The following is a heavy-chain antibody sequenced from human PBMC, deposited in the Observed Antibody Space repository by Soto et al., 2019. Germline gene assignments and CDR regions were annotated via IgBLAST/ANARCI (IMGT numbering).Heavy chain of an antibody. CDR2: IYRDGTT. J-gene: IGHJ4*02. CDR1: GFSLNNYW. D-gene: IGHD5-12*01. V-gene: IGHV3-74*01. CDR3: MRGNTGYGNFDY. Sequence: LRLSCAVSGFSLNNYWMHWVRQRPGKGLVWVARIYRDGTTSYADSVRGRFTISRDNAKNTVSLQMNSLKDEDTAVYYCMRGNTGYGNFDYWGQGTLVTAPQ.